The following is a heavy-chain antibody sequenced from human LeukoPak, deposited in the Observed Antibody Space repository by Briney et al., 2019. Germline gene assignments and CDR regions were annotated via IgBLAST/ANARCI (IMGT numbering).Heavy chain of an antibody. Sequence: SETLSLTCAVYGGSFRGYYWSWIRQPPGKGLEWMGEIDHSGSIKHNPSLKSRVTISVDTSKNQFSMKLSSVNAADTAVYYCARVVLRKLNYGMDVWGQGTTVTVSS. J-gene: IGHJ6*02. D-gene: IGHD3-16*01. V-gene: IGHV4-34*01. CDR3: ARVVLRKLNYGMDV. CDR1: GGSFRGYY. CDR2: IDHSGSI.